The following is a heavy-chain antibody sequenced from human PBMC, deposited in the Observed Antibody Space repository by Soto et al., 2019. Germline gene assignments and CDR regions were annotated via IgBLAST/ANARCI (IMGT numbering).Heavy chain of an antibody. CDR1: GYTFFNYG. D-gene: IGHD6-19*01. J-gene: IGHJ4*02. V-gene: IGHV1-18*01. Sequence: ASVKVSCKASGYTFFNYGVSWVRQAPGQGLEWMGWISAYNGNRNYAGKFQGRATMTTETSTSTAYMELRSLRSDDTAVYYCARDGITLAGSFDYWGQGTLVTVSS. CDR3: ARDGITLAGSFDY. CDR2: ISAYNGNR.